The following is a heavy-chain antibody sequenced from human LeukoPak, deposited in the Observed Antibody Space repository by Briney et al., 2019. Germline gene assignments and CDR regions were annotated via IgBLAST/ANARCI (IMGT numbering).Heavy chain of an antibody. CDR2: ISSSGSTI. CDR1: GFTFSSYA. J-gene: IGHJ4*02. Sequence: GGSLRLSCAASGFTFSSYAMSWIRQAPGKGLEWVSYISSSGSTIYYADSVKGRFTISRDNAKNSLYLQMNSLRAEDTAVYYCARDKPDIVVVPAAMADTAMSHWGQGTLVTVSS. D-gene: IGHD2-2*01. CDR3: ARDKPDIVVVPAAMADTAMSH. V-gene: IGHV3-11*01.